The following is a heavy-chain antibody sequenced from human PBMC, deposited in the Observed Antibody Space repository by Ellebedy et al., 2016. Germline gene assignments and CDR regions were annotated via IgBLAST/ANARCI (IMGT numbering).Heavy chain of an antibody. V-gene: IGHV3-21*01. J-gene: IGHJ4*02. D-gene: IGHD1-26*01. CDR2: ISSSSSYI. CDR1: GFTFSSYS. CDR3: ARDPPSEISGSYWGGYYFDY. Sequence: GESLKISXAASGFTFSSYSMNWVRQAPGKGLEWVSSISSSSSYIYYADSVKGRFTISRDNAKNSLYLQMNSLRAEDTAVYYCARDPPSEISGSYWGGYYFDYWGQGTLVTVSS.